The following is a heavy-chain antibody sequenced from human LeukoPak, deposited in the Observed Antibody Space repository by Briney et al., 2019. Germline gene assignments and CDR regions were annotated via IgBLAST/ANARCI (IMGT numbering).Heavy chain of an antibody. V-gene: IGHV4-59*01. CDR2: IYYSGST. Sequence: SETLSLTCTVSGGSISSYYWSWIRQPPGKGLEWIGYIYYSGSTNYNPSLKSRVTISVDTSKNRFSLKLSSVTAADTAVYYCARELPQDAFDIWGQGTMVTVSS. CDR1: GGSISSYY. D-gene: IGHD1-26*01. J-gene: IGHJ3*02. CDR3: ARELPQDAFDI.